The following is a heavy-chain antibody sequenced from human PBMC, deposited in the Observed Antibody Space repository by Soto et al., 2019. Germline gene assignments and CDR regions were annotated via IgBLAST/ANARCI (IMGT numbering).Heavy chain of an antibody. J-gene: IGHJ4*02. Sequence: PGGSLRLSCAAYGFTFSSYSMNWVRQAPGKGLEWVSSISSSSSYIYQADSVKGRFTISRDSAKNSLYLQMNSLRAEDTAVYYCAPQGVGATGYLYWGQGTLVTVSS. D-gene: IGHD1-26*01. V-gene: IGHV3-21*01. CDR1: GFTFSSYS. CDR2: ISSSSSYI. CDR3: APQGVGATGYLY.